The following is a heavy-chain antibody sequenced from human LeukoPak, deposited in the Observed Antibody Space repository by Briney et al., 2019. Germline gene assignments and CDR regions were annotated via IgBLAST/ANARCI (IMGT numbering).Heavy chain of an antibody. CDR2: INSDGSST. V-gene: IGHV3-74*01. Sequence: GGSLRLSCVASGFTFSSYWMHWVRQAPGKGLVWVSRINSDGSSTSHADSVKGRFTISRDNAKNTLYLQMNSLRVEDTAVYYCARGNFRSFGLDVWGQGTTVTVSS. CDR1: GFTFSSYW. J-gene: IGHJ6*02. CDR3: ARGNFRSFGLDV. D-gene: IGHD6-6*01.